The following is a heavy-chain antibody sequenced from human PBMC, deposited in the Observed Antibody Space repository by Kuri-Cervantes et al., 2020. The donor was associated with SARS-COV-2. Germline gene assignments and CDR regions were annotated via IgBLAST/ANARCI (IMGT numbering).Heavy chain of an antibody. J-gene: IGHJ4*02. D-gene: IGHD2-2*01. Sequence: ASVKVSCKASGYTFTGYYIHWVRQAPGKGLEWMGGFDPEDGETIYAQKFQGRVTMTEDTSTDTAYMELRSLRSDDTAVYYCARHYMGYCSSTSCQPGYWGQGTLVTVSS. CDR2: FDPEDGET. V-gene: IGHV1-24*01. CDR3: ARHYMGYCSSTSCQPGY. CDR1: GYTFTGYY.